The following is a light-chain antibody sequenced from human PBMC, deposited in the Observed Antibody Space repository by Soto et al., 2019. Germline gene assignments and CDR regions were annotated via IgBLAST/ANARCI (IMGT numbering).Light chain of an antibody. CDR2: AVS. J-gene: IGLJ1*01. CDR1: SSDVGLYDY. V-gene: IGLV2-14*01. CDR3: SSYTSDSVYV. Sequence: QSVLAQPGSVSGSPGQSITISCTGTSSDVGLYDYVSWYQQHPGKAPQLMIYAVSNRPSGVSNRFSASKSGKTASLFISGLQAEDEADYYCSSYTSDSVYVFGYGTKVTVL.